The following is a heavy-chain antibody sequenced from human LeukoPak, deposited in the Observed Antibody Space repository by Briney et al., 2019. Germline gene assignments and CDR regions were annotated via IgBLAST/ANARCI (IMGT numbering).Heavy chain of an antibody. V-gene: IGHV3-74*01. CDR2: INNDGSTT. J-gene: IGHJ4*02. Sequence: GGSLRLSCAASGFPFANTWMHWVRQAPGRGLVWVSLINNDGSTTHYADSVKGRFTISRDNDKNTVYLQMNSLRAEDTAVYYCAIGGTYGSGSWGQGTLVTVSS. CDR1: GFPFANTW. D-gene: IGHD3-10*01. CDR3: AIGGTYGSGS.